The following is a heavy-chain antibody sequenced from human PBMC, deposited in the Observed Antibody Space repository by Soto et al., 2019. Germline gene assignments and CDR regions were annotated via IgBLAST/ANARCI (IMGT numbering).Heavy chain of an antibody. CDR3: ARVTFGSSYHFDY. CDR1: GYIFTSYA. Sequence: QVQLVQSGAEVKKPGASVTVSCKASGYIFTSYAITWVRQAPGQGLEWMGWINTFNGNTNYAQNLQGRVTMTTDTSTNTAYMEVRSLRSDDTAVYFGARVTFGSSYHFDYWGQGTLVTVSS. V-gene: IGHV1-18*01. D-gene: IGHD3-10*01. CDR2: INTFNGNT. J-gene: IGHJ4*02.